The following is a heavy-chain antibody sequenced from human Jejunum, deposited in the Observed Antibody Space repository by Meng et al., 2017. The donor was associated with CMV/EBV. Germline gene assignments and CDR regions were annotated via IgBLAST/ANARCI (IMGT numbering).Heavy chain of an antibody. CDR3: AKDLWTFAY. V-gene: IGHV3-23*01. CDR1: GFSFSSYS. Sequence: LSFSCAAFGFSFSSYSMAWVRQAAGKGLGWSSGIGGSGGDTYNADCVKCRFTISRDNYKNTVFLQMNSLRAEDTAMYYCAKDLWTFAYWGQGALVTVSS. J-gene: IGHJ4*02. CDR2: IGGSGGDT. D-gene: IGHD2-21*01.